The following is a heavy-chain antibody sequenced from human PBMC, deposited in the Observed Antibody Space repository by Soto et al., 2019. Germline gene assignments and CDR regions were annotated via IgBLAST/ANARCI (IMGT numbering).Heavy chain of an antibody. Sequence: QLQLQESGSGLVKPSQTLSLTCAVSGGSISSGGYSWSWIRQPPGKGLEWIGYIYHSGSTYYNPYPQSRLTLSLDSSTHHFSLKLSSVTAADTAVYYSARADLLPPYDSSAVTQSAFDYWGQETLVTVSS. D-gene: IGHD3-22*01. J-gene: IGHJ4*02. V-gene: IGHV4-30-2*01. CDR1: GGSISSGGYS. CDR3: ARADLLPPYDSSAVTQSAFDY. CDR2: IYHSGST.